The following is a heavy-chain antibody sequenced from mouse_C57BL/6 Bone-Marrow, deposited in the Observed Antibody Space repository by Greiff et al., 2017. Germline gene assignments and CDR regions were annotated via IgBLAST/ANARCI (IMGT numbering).Heavy chain of an antibody. CDR3: ARHIYGSKAWFAY. CDR2: ISSGGSYT. D-gene: IGHD1-1*01. J-gene: IGHJ3*01. V-gene: IGHV5-6*01. Sequence: EVKLVESGGDLVKPGGSLKLSCAASGFTFSSYGMSWVRQTPDKRLEWVATISSGGSYTYYPDSVKGRFTISRDNAKNTLYLQMSSLKSEDTAMYYCARHIYGSKAWFAYWGQGTLVTVSA. CDR1: GFTFSSYG.